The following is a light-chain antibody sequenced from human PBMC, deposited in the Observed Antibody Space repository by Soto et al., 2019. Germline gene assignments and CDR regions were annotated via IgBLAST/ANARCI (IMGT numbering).Light chain of an antibody. CDR3: QQSVSPPYT. J-gene: IGKJ2*01. CDR1: QSLTSH. CDR2: AAS. V-gene: IGKV1-39*01. Sequence: DIQLTQSPSSLSASAGDRVTITCRASQSLTSHLTWYQQKPGEATKLLIYAASSLQSGVPSRFNGNRSGTNFNLTITSLQPDDFATCYCQQSVSPPYTFGQGTNLEIK.